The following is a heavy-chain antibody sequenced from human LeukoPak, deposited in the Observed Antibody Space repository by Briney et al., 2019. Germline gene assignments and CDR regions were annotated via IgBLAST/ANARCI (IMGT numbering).Heavy chain of an antibody. Sequence: GRSLRLSCAASGFTFSSYAMHWVRQAPGKGLEWVAVISYDGSNKYYADSVKGRFTISRDNSKNTLYLKMNSLRAEDTAVYYCARDYYDSSGYYRLGAFDIWGQGTMVAVSS. CDR1: GFTFSSYA. D-gene: IGHD3-22*01. J-gene: IGHJ3*02. CDR2: ISYDGSNK. V-gene: IGHV3-30-3*01. CDR3: ARDYYDSSGYYRLGAFDI.